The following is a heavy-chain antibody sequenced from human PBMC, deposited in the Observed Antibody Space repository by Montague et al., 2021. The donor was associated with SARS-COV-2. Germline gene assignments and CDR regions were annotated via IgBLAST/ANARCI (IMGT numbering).Heavy chain of an antibody. CDR2: VRDGGTT. CDR1: GDSIMSYH. CDR3: ARFFRVGTSSAFDH. J-gene: IGHJ5*02. V-gene: IGHV4-59*08. D-gene: IGHD3-10*01. Sequence: SETLSLTCGVSGDSIMSYHWSWVRKPPGRGLEWIGDVRDGGTTNYNPSLNNRITISIDTSKAQFSLILTSVNAADTAVYYCARFFRVGTSSAFDHWGQGILVTVAS.